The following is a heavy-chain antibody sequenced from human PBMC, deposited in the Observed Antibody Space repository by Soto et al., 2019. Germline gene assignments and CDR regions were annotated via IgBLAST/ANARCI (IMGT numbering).Heavy chain of an antibody. Sequence: SETLSLTCTVSGGSISSGDYYWSWIRQPPGKGLEWIGYIYYSGSTYYNPSLKSRVTISVDTSKNQFSLKLSSVTAADTAVYYCASSIVVVPAAIPSLLTYYYYYGMDVWGQGTTVTVSS. CDR3: ASSIVVVPAAIPSLLTYYYYYGMDV. V-gene: IGHV4-30-4*01. CDR1: GGSISSGDYY. D-gene: IGHD2-2*02. J-gene: IGHJ6*02. CDR2: IYYSGST.